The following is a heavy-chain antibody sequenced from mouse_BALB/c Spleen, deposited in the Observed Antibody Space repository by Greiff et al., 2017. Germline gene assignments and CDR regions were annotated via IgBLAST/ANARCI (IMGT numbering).Heavy chain of an antibody. J-gene: IGHJ3*01. CDR1: GYTFTDYN. V-gene: IGHV1S29*02. D-gene: IGHD1-1*01. CDR2: IYPYNGGT. Sequence: DVKLVESGPELVKPGASVKISCKASGYTFTDYNMHWVKQSHGKSLEWIGYIYPYNGGTGYNQKFKSKATLTVDNSSSTAYMELRSLTSEDSAVYYCAREYYGSSTAYWGQGTLVTVSA. CDR3: AREYYGSSTAY.